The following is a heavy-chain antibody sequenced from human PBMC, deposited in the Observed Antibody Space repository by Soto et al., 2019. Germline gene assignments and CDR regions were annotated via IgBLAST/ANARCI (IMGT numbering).Heavy chain of an antibody. Sequence: QVQLVQSGAEVKKPGSSVKFSCKASGGTFSSYSINWVRQAPGQGLEWMGEIIPIFGTANYAQKFQGRVTITADESTSTAYMELSSLRSEHTAVYYCARDGGRHSGGIDYWGQGTLVTVSS. CDR1: GGTFSSYS. J-gene: IGHJ4*02. CDR2: IIPIFGTA. D-gene: IGHD1-26*01. V-gene: IGHV1-69*01. CDR3: ARDGGRHSGGIDY.